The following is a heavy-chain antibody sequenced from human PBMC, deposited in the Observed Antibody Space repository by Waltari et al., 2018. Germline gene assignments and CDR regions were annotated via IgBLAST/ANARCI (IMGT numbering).Heavy chain of an antibody. Sequence: QVQLVESGGGVVQPGGSLRLSCAASGLTFSSYGLHWVRQAPGKGLEWVAFIRYDGSNKYYADAVKGRFTISRDNSKNTLYLQMNSLRAEDTAVYYCAMERGGDYFNWFDPWGQGTLVTVSS. CDR1: GLTFSSYG. V-gene: IGHV3-30*02. J-gene: IGHJ5*02. CDR2: IRYDGSNK. CDR3: AMERGGDYFNWFDP. D-gene: IGHD4-17*01.